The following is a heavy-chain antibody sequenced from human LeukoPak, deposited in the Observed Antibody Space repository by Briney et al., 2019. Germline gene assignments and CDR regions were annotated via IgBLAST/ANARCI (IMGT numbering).Heavy chain of an antibody. CDR3: VKDLSFSSSSFEF. CDR2: ISNDGNNK. D-gene: IGHD6-6*01. CDR1: GFIFSSYG. J-gene: IGHJ4*02. Sequence: GGSLRLSCAASGFIFSSYGMYWVRQAPGKGLEWVAVISNDGNNKQYADSVKGRFTISRDNSKNTLYLQMNSLRAEDTALYYCVKDLSFSSSSFEFWGLGTLVTVSS. V-gene: IGHV3-30*18.